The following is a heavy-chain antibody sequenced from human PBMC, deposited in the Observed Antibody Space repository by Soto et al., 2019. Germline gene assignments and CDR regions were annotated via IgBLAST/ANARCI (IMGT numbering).Heavy chain of an antibody. CDR1: GAYISGADSY. CDR2: IAYSGDT. Sequence: QVHLQQSGPGLVKASETLSLSCVVSGAYISGADSYWFWIRKPPGKGLEWIGYIAYSGDTYYNTSLRRRATNSADRSENKFSLTLKSVTAADTAVYFCARDFERSAIGPWGQGTSVTVSS. V-gene: IGHV4-31*11. J-gene: IGHJ5*02. D-gene: IGHD3-9*01. CDR3: ARDFERSAIGP.